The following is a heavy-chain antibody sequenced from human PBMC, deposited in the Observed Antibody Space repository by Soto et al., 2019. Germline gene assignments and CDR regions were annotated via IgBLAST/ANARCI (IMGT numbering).Heavy chain of an antibody. CDR1: GCTFSDYY. CDR3: AREMVIAPPPQSYYGMDV. V-gene: IGHV3-11*01. Sequence: VGSLRLCCAASGCTFSDYYMRWIRQAPGKWLEWVSYISDTGGTKYYAESVKGRFTISRDNTKSSLYLQMNSLRAEDTAVYYCAREMVIAPPPQSYYGMDVWGQGTPVTVS. D-gene: IGHD2-15*01. J-gene: IGHJ6*02. CDR2: ISDTGGTK.